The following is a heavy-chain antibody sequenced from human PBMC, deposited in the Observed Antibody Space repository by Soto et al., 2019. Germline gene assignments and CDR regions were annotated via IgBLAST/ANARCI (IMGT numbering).Heavy chain of an antibody. Sequence: QVQLQESGPGLVKPSQTLSLTCTVSGGSISSGDYYWSWIRQPPGKGLEWIGYIYYSGSTYYNPTLKSRVILSVDPSKNQFSLKLSSVAAADTAVYYCAREWISTSCDYGLDVWGQGTTVNVSS. CDR1: GGSISSGDYY. V-gene: IGHV4-30-4*01. CDR3: AREWISTSCDYGLDV. J-gene: IGHJ6*02. D-gene: IGHD2-2*01. CDR2: IYYSGST.